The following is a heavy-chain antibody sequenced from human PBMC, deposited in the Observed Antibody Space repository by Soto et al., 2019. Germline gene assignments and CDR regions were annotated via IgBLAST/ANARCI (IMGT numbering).Heavy chain of an antibody. CDR1: GYTFTSYA. Sequence: GASVKVSCKASGYTFTSYAMHWVRQAPGQRLEWMGWINAGNGNTKYSQKFQGRVTITRDTSASTAYMELSSLRSEDTAVYYCARALYSSSWYYGNYYYYGMDVWGQGTTVTVSS. D-gene: IGHD6-13*01. V-gene: IGHV1-3*01. CDR3: ARALYSSSWYYGNYYYYGMDV. CDR2: INAGNGNT. J-gene: IGHJ6*02.